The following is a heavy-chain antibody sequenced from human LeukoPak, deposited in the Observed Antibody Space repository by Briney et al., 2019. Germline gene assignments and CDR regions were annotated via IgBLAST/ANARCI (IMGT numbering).Heavy chain of an antibody. V-gene: IGHV4-30-2*01. J-gene: IGHJ4*02. CDR3: ARVWVAARYYFDY. D-gene: IGHD6-6*01. CDR1: GGSISSGGYY. CDR2: IYHSGST. Sequence: SETLSLTCTVSGGSISSGGYYWSWIRQPPGKGLEWIGYIYHSGSTYYNPSLKSRVTISVDRSKNQFSLKLSSVTAADTAVYYCARVWVAARYYFDYWGQGTLVTVSS.